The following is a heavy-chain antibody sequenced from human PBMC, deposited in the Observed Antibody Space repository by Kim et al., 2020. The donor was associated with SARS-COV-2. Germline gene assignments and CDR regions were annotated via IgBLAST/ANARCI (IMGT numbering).Heavy chain of an antibody. CDR1: GYTFTSYY. CDR2: INPSGGST. D-gene: IGHD1-26*01. Sequence: ASVKVSCKASGYTFTSYYMHWVRQAPGQGLEWMGIINPSGGSTSYAQKFQGRVTMTRATSPSTAYMGLSSLRSEDTAGYYCARVGYSGSPFNWFDPWGRG. V-gene: IGHV1-46*01. J-gene: IGHJ5*02. CDR3: ARVGYSGSPFNWFDP.